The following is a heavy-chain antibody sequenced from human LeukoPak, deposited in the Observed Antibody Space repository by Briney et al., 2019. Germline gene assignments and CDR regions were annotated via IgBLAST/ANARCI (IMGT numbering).Heavy chain of an antibody. V-gene: IGHV1-2*02. CDR2: INPNTGAT. Sequence: ASVKVSCKASGYTFTGYYMFWVRQAPGQGLEWMGWINPNTGATKYAQNFQGRVTLTRDTSIRTTFMELSSLRSDDTAFYYCARDERFCNGDNYYPGLGYWGQGTLVTVSS. CDR1: GYTFTGYY. CDR3: ARDERFCNGDNYYPGLGY. J-gene: IGHJ4*02. D-gene: IGHD2-15*01.